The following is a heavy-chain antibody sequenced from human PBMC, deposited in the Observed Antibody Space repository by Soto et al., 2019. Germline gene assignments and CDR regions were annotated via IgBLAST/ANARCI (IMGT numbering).Heavy chain of an antibody. CDR1: GYTFTGYY. V-gene: IGHV1-2*04. CDR2: INPDTGAI. Sequence: ASVKVSCKASGYTFTGYYMHWVRQAPGQGLQWMGWINPDTGAINYAQEFQGWVTMTRDASTNTAYMELSRLRVDDTAIYYCARSYSTSWYIWFDPWGQGTLVTVSS. D-gene: IGHD6-13*01. J-gene: IGHJ5*02. CDR3: ARSYSTSWYIWFDP.